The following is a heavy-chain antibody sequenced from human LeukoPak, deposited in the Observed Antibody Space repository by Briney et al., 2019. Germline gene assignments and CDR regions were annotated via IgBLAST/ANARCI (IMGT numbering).Heavy chain of an antibody. J-gene: IGHJ4*02. V-gene: IGHV3-23*01. D-gene: IGHD4-17*01. CDR2: IRTNGAGT. CDR1: GFTFSRYN. CDR3: ARDDYGDSGPLFDY. Sequence: GGSLRLSCAASGFTFSRYNMNWVRRAPGQGLEWVSTIRTNGAGTHYADSVRGRFTISRDDSKNTLYLQMDSLRAEDTAVYYCARDDYGDSGPLFDYWGQGTLVTVSS.